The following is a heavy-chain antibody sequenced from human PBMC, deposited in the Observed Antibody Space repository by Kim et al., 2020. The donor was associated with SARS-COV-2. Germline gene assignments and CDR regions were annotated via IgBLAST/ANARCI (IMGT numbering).Heavy chain of an antibody. V-gene: IGHV4-59*08. CDR2: VYFRGTT. Sequence: SETLSLTCTVSGDSMSADYWNWIRQSPGKGLEWNGYVYFRGTTSYNPSLKSRVTISIDMSKSQFSLKLNSVTAADTAVYYCARRETRDLFTSDWGFFDYWGQGSLVTVSS. J-gene: IGHJ4*02. D-gene: IGHD7-27*01. CDR3: ARRETRDLFTSDWGFFDY. CDR1: GDSMSADY.